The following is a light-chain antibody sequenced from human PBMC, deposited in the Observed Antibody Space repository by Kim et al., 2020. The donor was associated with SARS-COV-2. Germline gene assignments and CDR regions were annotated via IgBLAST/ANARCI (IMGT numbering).Light chain of an antibody. CDR2: GVS. CDR1: QSVSSN. CDR3: QQYNKWPET. J-gene: IGKJ2*01. V-gene: IGKV3-15*01. Sequence: EIVMTQSPATLSVSPGERATLSCRASQSVSSNLAWYQQKPGQAPRLLIYGVSTRATGIPARFSGSGSGTEFTLTISSLQSEDFAVYYCQQYNKWPETFGQGTKLEI.